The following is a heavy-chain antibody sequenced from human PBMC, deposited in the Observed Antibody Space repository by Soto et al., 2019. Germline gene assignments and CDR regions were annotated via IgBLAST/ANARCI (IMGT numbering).Heavy chain of an antibody. Sequence: QVQLVESGGGVVQPGRSLRLSCAASGFTFSSYGMHWVRQAPGKGLEWVAVIWYDGSNKYYADSVKGRFTISRDNSKNTLYLEMNSLRAEATAVYYCARDSNYYGSGSYLDVWGQGTTVTVSS. CDR2: IWYDGSNK. D-gene: IGHD3-10*01. CDR3: ARDSNYYGSGSYLDV. V-gene: IGHV3-33*01. CDR1: GFTFSSYG. J-gene: IGHJ6*02.